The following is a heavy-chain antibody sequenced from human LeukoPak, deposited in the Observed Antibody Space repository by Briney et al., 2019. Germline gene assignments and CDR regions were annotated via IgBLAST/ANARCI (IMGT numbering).Heavy chain of an antibody. CDR1: GFPFASSA. V-gene: IGHV3-23*01. J-gene: IGHJ5*02. D-gene: IGHD5-18*01. CDR2: ISGSGGTT. Sequence: GGSLRLSCAASGFPFASSAMSWVRQAPGKGLEWVSGISGSGGTTYYADSVKGRFTVSRDNSKNTLYLQMNSLRAEDTAVYYCAKGSLIQLWENWFDPWGQGTLVTVSS. CDR3: AKGSLIQLWENWFDP.